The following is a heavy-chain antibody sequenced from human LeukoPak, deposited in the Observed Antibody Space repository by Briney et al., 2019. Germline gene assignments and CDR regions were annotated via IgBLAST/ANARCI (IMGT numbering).Heavy chain of an antibody. CDR3: ARDIGSGPVDV. CDR1: GASISNYY. CDR2: IYYTGRT. V-gene: IGHV4-59*01. J-gene: IGHJ6*02. Sequence: SETLSLTCTVSGASISNYYWSWIRQPPGKGLEWIEYIYYTGRTNFNPSLKSRVTMSVDTSKNQLSLKLSSVTAADTAVYYCARDIGSGPVDVWGQGTTVTVSS. D-gene: IGHD3-10*01.